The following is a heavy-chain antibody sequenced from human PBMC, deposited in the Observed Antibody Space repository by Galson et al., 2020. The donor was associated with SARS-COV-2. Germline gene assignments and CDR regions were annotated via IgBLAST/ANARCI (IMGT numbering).Heavy chain of an antibody. CDR3: AREYCDTTNCHDFEY. V-gene: IGHV3-30-3*01. D-gene: IGHD2-2*01. CDR2: ISYDGTRK. J-gene: IGHJ4*02. CDR1: GFTFSHYA. Sequence: GESLKISCAASGFTFSHYAMHWVRQAPGRGLEWVAVISYDGTRKYYADSVKVRFIISRDNSQNTIFLEMDSLRADDTAVYYCAREYCDTTNCHDFEYWGQGTLVTVSS.